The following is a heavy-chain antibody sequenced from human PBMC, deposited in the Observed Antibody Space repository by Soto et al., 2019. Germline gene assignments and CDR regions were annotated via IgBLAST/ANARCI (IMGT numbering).Heavy chain of an antibody. Sequence: PSETLSLTCSVSGGSINSGDFYWRWIRQSPGKGLEWIGHIFYSGSTYYSPSLKSRLTMSLDTSKNQYSLRLTSVTAADTAIYFFARVSMTRRPWFDLSEKGTLVSGS. CDR3: ARVSMTRRPWFDL. CDR1: GGSINSGDFY. CDR2: IFYSGST. D-gene: IGHD6-25*01. V-gene: IGHV4-30-4*01. J-gene: IGHJ5*02.